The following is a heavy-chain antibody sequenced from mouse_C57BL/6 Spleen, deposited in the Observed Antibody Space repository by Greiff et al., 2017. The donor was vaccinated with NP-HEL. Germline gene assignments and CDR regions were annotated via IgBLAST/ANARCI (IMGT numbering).Heavy chain of an antibody. J-gene: IGHJ4*01. CDR1: GYTFTDYN. V-gene: IGHV1-18*01. Sequence: VQLKESGPELVKPGASVKIPCKASGYTFTDYNMDWVKQSHGKSLEWIGDINPNNGGTIYNQKFKGKATLTVDKSSSTAYMELRSLTSEDTAVYYCARRGYSNWDYAMDYWGQGTSVTVSS. D-gene: IGHD2-5*01. CDR2: INPNNGGT. CDR3: ARRGYSNWDYAMDY.